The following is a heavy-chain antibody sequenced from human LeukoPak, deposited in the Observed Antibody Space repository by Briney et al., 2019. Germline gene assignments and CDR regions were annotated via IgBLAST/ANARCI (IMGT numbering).Heavy chain of an antibody. J-gene: IGHJ6*02. V-gene: IGHV1-69*13. Sequence: ASVKVSCKASGGTFSSYAISWVRQAPGQGLEWMGGIIPIFGTANYAQKFQGGVTITADESTSTAYMELSSLRSEDTAVYYCASEAIYDFWSGPDYYYGMDVWGQGTTVTVSS. CDR2: IIPIFGTA. D-gene: IGHD3-3*01. CDR1: GGTFSSYA. CDR3: ASEAIYDFWSGPDYYYGMDV.